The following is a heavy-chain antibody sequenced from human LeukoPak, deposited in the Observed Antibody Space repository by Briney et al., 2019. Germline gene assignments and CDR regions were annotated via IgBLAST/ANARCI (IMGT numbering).Heavy chain of an antibody. V-gene: IGHV3-23*01. Sequence: GGSLRLSCAASGFTFNNYAMSWVRQAPGKGLEWLSAISVRDGDTHCAASLEGRFTISSDNSKNTVYLQMQSLRAEDTAVYYCARRSHLTGYFDYWGQGTLVTVSS. J-gene: IGHJ4*02. D-gene: IGHD1-20*01. CDR3: ARRSHLTGYFDY. CDR1: GFTFNNYA. CDR2: ISVRDGDT.